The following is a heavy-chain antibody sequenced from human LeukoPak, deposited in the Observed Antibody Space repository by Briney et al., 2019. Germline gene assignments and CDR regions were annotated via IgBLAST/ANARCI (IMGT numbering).Heavy chain of an antibody. CDR3: ARLLDNDSSGDPDTFDM. V-gene: IGHV4-59*11. J-gene: IGHJ3*02. Sequence: HPSETLSLTCSVPGGSISRHFWSWIRQPPGKGLDWIAFIHYSGRTKYNPSLQSRVTISIDTSGNNFSLKLTSVTAADTAVYYCARLLDNDSSGDPDTFDMWGQGTVVSVSS. CDR2: IHYSGRT. CDR1: GGSISRHF. D-gene: IGHD3-22*01.